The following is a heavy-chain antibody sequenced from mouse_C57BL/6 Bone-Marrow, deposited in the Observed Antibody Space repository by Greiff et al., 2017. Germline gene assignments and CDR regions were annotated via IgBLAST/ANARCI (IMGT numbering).Heavy chain of an antibody. V-gene: IGHV1-74*01. CDR3: APVDGYQTLSFAY. Sequence: QVQLQQPGAELVKPGASVKVSCKASGYTFTSYWMHWVKQRPGQGLEWIGRIHPSDSDTNYNQKFKGKATLTVDKSSSTAYMQLSSLTSEDSAVYACAPVDGYQTLSFAYWGQGTLVTVSA. J-gene: IGHJ3*01. D-gene: IGHD2-3*01. CDR2: IHPSDSDT. CDR1: GYTFTSYW.